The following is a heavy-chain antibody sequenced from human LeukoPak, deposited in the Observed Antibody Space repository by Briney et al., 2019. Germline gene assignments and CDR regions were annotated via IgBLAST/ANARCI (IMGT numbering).Heavy chain of an antibody. D-gene: IGHD3-3*02. V-gene: IGHV1-18*01. CDR2: ISPYNGNT. Sequence: ASVKVSCKASGYDFTSVGITWVRRAPGQGLEWMGWISPYNGNTRYAQKFQGRVAMTTDTSTTTAYMELRGLRSEDTAVYYCARVRGSALLSFLDDYWGQGTLVTVSS. CDR3: ARVRGSALLSFLDDY. J-gene: IGHJ4*02. CDR1: GYDFTSVG.